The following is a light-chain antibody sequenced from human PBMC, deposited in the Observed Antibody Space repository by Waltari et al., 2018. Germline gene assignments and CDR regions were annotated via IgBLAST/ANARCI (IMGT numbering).Light chain of an antibody. V-gene: IGLV2-14*03. Sequence: SALTQPAPVSGSPGHSLTISCPGSSSDVGCYNYVPWYQQHPGKAPKLMISDVHTRPSGVSNRFSGSKSDNTASLTISGLQAEDEAHYYCTSFTSSSTIVFGGGTKLTVL. CDR2: DVH. CDR1: SSDVGCYNY. CDR3: TSFTSSSTIV. J-gene: IGLJ2*01.